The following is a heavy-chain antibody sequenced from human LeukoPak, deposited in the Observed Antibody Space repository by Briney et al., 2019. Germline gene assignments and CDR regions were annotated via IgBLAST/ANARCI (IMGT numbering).Heavy chain of an antibody. J-gene: IGHJ6*03. CDR3: AKNGDRGAFCSGGTCYPYYYYYMDV. CDR1: GFTFSTYG. Sequence: SGGSLRLSCAASGFTFSTYGMSWVRQAPGEGREWVSPVCSTGVTTYYADSVKGRFTISRDNPKHNLFLQINSLRAEDTAVYYCAKNGDRGAFCSGGTCYPYYYYYMDVWGKGTTVTISS. CDR2: VCSTGVTT. V-gene: IGHV3-23*01. D-gene: IGHD2-15*01.